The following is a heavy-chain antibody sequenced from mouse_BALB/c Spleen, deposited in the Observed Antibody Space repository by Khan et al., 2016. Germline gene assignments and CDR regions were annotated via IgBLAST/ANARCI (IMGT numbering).Heavy chain of an antibody. Sequence: QVQLKESGAELAKPGASVKMSCKASGYTFTSYWMHWVKQRPGQGLEWIGYINPSTGYTEYNQKFKDKATLTADKSSSTAYMQLSSLTSEDSAVYYCVSYCGSSYSWGQGTTLTVSS. CDR2: INPSTGYT. CDR3: VSYCGSSYS. D-gene: IGHD1-1*01. CDR1: GYTFTSYW. J-gene: IGHJ2*01. V-gene: IGHV1-7*01.